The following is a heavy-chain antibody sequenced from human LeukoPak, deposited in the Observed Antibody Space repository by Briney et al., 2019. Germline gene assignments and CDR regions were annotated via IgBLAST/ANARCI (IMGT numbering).Heavy chain of an antibody. CDR1: GFIFNNHA. CDR2: ISGSGRTI. D-gene: IGHD5-18*01. V-gene: IGHV3-23*01. J-gene: IGHJ4*02. Sequence: PGGSMRLSCAASGFIFNNHAMTWVRQAPGKGLQWISVISGSGRTIEYEDSVKGRFTISRDNSKNTVSLQMNNLRVEDTAIYYCAKNVMVKRYIDYWGQGTPVTVSS. CDR3: AKNVMVKRYIDY.